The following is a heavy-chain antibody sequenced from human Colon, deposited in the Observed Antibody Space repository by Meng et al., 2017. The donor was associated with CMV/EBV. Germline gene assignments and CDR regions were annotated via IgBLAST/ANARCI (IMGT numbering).Heavy chain of an antibody. V-gene: IGHV3-7*03. D-gene: IGHD2-15*01. Sequence: GESLKISCAASGFTFSSYWMSWVRQAPGKGLEWVANIKQDGSEKYYVDSVKGRFTISRDNAKNSLYLQMNSLRAEGTAIYYCARDGVVVLGATRDWGQGTLVTVSS. CDR2: IKQDGSEK. CDR1: GFTFSSYW. J-gene: IGHJ4*02. CDR3: ARDGVVVLGATRD.